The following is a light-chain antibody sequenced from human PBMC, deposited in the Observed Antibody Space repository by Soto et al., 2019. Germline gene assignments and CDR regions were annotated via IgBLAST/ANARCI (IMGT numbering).Light chain of an antibody. CDR1: QNVNNY. CDR3: HQSLSGRVYT. Sequence: DIQMTQSPSFLSASVGDRVTINCRASQNVNNYLNWYQQKPGKAPKVLIYGASSLQSGVPSRFSGGGSGTDFTLTINSLQPEDFATYYCHQSLSGRVYTFGQGTKLEIK. CDR2: GAS. V-gene: IGKV1-39*01. J-gene: IGKJ2*01.